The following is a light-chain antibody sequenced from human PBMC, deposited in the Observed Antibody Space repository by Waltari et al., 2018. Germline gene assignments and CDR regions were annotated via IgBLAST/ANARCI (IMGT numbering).Light chain of an antibody. Sequence: ENVLTQSPGTLSLSPGESASLSCRASHYVSINYVSWYQQKAGQVPRLLGYGASKRATGIPDRVSASGSGTDFTLTISRLEPEDSAVYYCQQYGTSPRYTFGPGTKVEIK. CDR1: HYVSINY. J-gene: IGKJ2*01. CDR3: QQYGTSPRYT. V-gene: IGKV3-20*01. CDR2: GAS.